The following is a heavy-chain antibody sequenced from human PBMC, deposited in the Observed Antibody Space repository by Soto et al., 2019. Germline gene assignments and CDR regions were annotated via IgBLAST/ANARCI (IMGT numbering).Heavy chain of an antibody. D-gene: IGHD3-9*01. J-gene: IGHJ6*02. Sequence: SETLSLTCAVYGGSFSGYYWSWIRQPPGKGLEWIGEINHSGSTNYNPSLKSRVTISVDTSKNQFSLKLSSVTAADTAVYYCARPASSGGYFDWGPEGYYYGMDVWGQGTTVTVSS. CDR2: INHSGST. CDR1: GGSFSGYY. CDR3: ARPASSGGYFDWGPEGYYYGMDV. V-gene: IGHV4-34*01.